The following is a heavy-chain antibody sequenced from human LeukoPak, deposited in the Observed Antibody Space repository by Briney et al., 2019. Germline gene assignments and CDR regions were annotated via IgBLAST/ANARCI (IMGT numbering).Heavy chain of an antibody. Sequence: PGGSLRLSCAASGFTSSNYGMHWVRQAPGKGLEWVAVIANDGRDKRYADSVKGRFTMSRDNSKNTVYLQMNSLRAEDTAVYSCAKDLNVAAAGYYFDYWGQGTLVTVSS. D-gene: IGHD6-13*01. V-gene: IGHV3-30*18. CDR1: GFTSSNYG. J-gene: IGHJ4*02. CDR2: IANDGRDK. CDR3: AKDLNVAAAGYYFDY.